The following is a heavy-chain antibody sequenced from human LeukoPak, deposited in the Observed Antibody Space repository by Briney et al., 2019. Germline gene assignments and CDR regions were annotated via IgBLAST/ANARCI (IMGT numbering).Heavy chain of an antibody. V-gene: IGHV3-9*01. Sequence: GGSLRLSCAASGFTFDDYAMHWVRQAPGKGLEWVSGISRNSGSIGYADSVKGRFTISRDNAKNSLYLQMNSLRAEDTALYYCAKDIAGIAAAGQDYWGQGTLVTVSS. D-gene: IGHD6-13*01. CDR3: AKDIAGIAAAGQDY. CDR1: GFTFDDYA. J-gene: IGHJ4*02. CDR2: ISRNSGSI.